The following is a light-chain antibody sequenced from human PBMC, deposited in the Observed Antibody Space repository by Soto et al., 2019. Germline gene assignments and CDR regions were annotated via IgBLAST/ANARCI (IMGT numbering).Light chain of an antibody. Sequence: QSALTQPASVSGSPRQSITISCTGTSSDVGGYNYVSWYQQHPGKAPKLMIYDVSIRPSGVSNRFSGSKSGNTASLTISGLQTEDEADYYCSSYTSSSTLENVFGTGTKLTVL. CDR1: SSDVGGYNY. CDR2: DVS. V-gene: IGLV2-14*01. J-gene: IGLJ1*01. CDR3: SSYTSSSTLENV.